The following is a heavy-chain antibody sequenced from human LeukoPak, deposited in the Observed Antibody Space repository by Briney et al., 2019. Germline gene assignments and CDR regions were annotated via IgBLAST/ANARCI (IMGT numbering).Heavy chain of an antibody. J-gene: IGHJ4*02. V-gene: IGHV3-15*01. CDR3: TTVLGITMIRGVIVY. CDR1: GFGFTNAW. CDR2: IKSKGDGATT. Sequence: PGGSLRLSCAASGFGFTNAWMSWVRQAPGKGLEWVGRIKSKGDGATTDYAAPVKGRFTMSRDDAKATLYLQINSLITEDTAVYYCTTVLGITMIRGVIVYWGQGTLVTVSS. D-gene: IGHD3-10*01.